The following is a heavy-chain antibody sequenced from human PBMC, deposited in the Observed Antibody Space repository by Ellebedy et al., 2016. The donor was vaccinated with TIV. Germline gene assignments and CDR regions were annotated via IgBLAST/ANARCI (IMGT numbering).Heavy chain of an antibody. J-gene: IGHJ5*02. D-gene: IGHD3-22*01. CDR2: IIPIFGTA. Sequence: ASVKVSCKASGGTFSSYAISWVRQAPGQGLEWMGGIIPIFGTANYAQKFQGRVTITADESTSTAYMELSSLRSEDTAVYYCARTPVKRGLFHWFDPWGQGTLVTASS. CDR3: ARTPVKRGLFHWFDP. CDR1: GGTFSSYA. V-gene: IGHV1-69*13.